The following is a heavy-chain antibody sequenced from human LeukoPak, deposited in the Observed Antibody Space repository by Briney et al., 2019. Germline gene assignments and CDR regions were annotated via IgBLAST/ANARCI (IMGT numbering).Heavy chain of an antibody. Sequence: AGGSLRLSCAASGFTFSSYGMSWVRQAPGKGLESVSGINWNGGSTGHADSVKGRFTISRDNAKNSLYLQMNSLRAEDTALYYCARTSDDILTGYYNYYFDYWGQGTLVTVSS. CDR2: INWNGGST. D-gene: IGHD3-9*01. CDR1: GFTFSSYG. CDR3: ARTSDDILTGYYNYYFDY. V-gene: IGHV3-20*04. J-gene: IGHJ4*02.